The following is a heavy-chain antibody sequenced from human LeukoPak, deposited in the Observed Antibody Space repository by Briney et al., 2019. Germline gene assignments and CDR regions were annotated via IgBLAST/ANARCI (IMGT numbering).Heavy chain of an antibody. D-gene: IGHD6-19*01. V-gene: IGHV1-18*01. CDR2: ISAYNGNT. CDR1: GYTFTSYG. Sequence: ASVKVPCKASGYTFTSYGISWVRQAPGQGLEWMGWISAYNGNTNYAQKLQGRVTMTTDTSTSTAYMEMRSLRSDDTAVYYCARDPMVKARIAVAGTRGDYWGQGTLVTVSS. CDR3: ARDPMVKARIAVAGTRGDY. J-gene: IGHJ4*02.